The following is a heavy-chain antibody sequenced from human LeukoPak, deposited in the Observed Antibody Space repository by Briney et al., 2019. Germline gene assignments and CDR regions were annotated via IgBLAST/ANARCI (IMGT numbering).Heavy chain of an antibody. CDR1: GFRFSGYS. D-gene: IGHD3-10*01. CDR3: AKDLISMVRGSPMDV. V-gene: IGHV3-48*02. CDR2: MSSSASII. J-gene: IGHJ6*02. Sequence: GGSLRLSCAASGFRFSGYSMNWVRQAPGKGLEWVSYMSSSASIIYYADSVRGRFTISRDNAKNSLYLRMNSLRDDDTAVYYCAKDLISMVRGSPMDVWGQGTTVTVS.